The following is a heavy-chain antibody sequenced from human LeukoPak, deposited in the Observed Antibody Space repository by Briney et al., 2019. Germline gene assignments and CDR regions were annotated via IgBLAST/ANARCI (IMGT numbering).Heavy chain of an antibody. CDR2: INPNSGGT. CDR3: ARGVIAAHTYYFDY. D-gene: IGHD6-6*01. Sequence: GASVKVSCKASGYTFTGYYMHWVRQAPGQGLEWMGWINPNSGGTNYAQKFQGRVTMTRDTSISTAYMKLSSLRSEDTAVYYCARGVIAAHTYYFDYWGQGTLVTVSS. J-gene: IGHJ4*02. CDR1: GYTFTGYY. V-gene: IGHV1-2*02.